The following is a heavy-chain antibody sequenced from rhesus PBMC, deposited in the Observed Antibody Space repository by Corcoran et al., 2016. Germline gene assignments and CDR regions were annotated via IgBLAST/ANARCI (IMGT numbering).Heavy chain of an antibody. CDR2: IDSSGST. D-gene: IGHD6-25*01. CDR1: GGSISSSY. Sequence: QVQLQESGPGLVKPSETLSLTCAVSGGSISSSYWSWIRPAPGKGLEWMGRIDSSGSTYYNPSLKSRVTLSVDTSKNQFSLKLSSVTAADTAVYYCARQPRYSGSWNTFDYWGQGVLVTVSS. V-gene: IGHV4S11*01. CDR3: ARQPRYSGSWNTFDY. J-gene: IGHJ4*01.